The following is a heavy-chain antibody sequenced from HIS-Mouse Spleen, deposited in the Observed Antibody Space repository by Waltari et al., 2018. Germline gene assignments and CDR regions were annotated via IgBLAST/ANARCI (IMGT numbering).Heavy chain of an antibody. CDR1: GFTVSSNY. J-gene: IGHJ4*02. D-gene: IGHD3-10*01. CDR2: IYSGSIT. Sequence: EVQLVETGGGLIQPGGSLRLSCAASGFTVSSNYMSWVRHAPGKGLEWVQIIYSGSITYYTDAWKGPITISRDNSKNTLYLQMNSLRAEDTAVYYCARHYYYGSGSYYFDYWGQGTLVTVSS. V-gene: IGHV3-53*02. CDR3: ARHYYYGSGSYYFDY.